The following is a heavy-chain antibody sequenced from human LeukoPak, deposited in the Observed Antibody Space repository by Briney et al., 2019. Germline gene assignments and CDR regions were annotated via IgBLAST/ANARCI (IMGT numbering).Heavy chain of an antibody. Sequence: ASVKVSCKASGYTFTSYYMHWVRQAPGQGLEWMGIINPSGGSTSYAQKFQGRVTMTRDTSTSTVYMELSSLISEDTAVYYCARDYDSSGYYSYYFDYWGQGTLVTVSS. D-gene: IGHD3-22*01. J-gene: IGHJ4*02. V-gene: IGHV1-46*03. CDR1: GYTFTSYY. CDR2: INPSGGST. CDR3: ARDYDSSGYYSYYFDY.